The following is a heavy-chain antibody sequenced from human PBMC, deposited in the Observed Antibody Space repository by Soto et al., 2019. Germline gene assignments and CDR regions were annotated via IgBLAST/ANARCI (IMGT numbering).Heavy chain of an antibody. CDR1: GGSISSGGYY. D-gene: IGHD3-3*01. Sequence: SETLSLTCTFSGGSISSGGYYWSWIRQHPGKGLEWIGYIYYNGSTYYNPSLKSRVSISVDTSKNQFSLKVTSVIAADTAVYYCAREAVITIFNYYYYYGMDVWGQGTTVTVSS. CDR2: IYYNGST. V-gene: IGHV4-31*03. J-gene: IGHJ6*01. CDR3: AREAVITIFNYYYYYGMDV.